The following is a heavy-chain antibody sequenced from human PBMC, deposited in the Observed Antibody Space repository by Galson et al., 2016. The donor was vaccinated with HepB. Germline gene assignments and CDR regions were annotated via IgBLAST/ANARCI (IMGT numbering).Heavy chain of an antibody. CDR2: ISSSSSYI. D-gene: IGHD5-18*01. V-gene: IGHV3-21*01. J-gene: IGHJ4*02. CDR3: ARTKLQLLYYFDY. Sequence: SLRLSCAASGFTFSSYSMNWVRQAPGKGLEWVSSISSSSSYITYADSAKGRFTISRDNAKNSLYLQMNSLRAEDTAVYYCARTKLQLLYYFDYWGQGTLVTVSS. CDR1: GFTFSSYS.